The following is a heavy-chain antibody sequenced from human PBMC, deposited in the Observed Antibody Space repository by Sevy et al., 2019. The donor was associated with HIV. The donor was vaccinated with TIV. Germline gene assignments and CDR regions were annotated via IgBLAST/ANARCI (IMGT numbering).Heavy chain of an antibody. CDR2: ISYDGSNK. J-gene: IGHJ6*02. CDR3: ARGRSGSYSKTYGMDV. V-gene: IGHV3-30-3*01. CDR1: GFTFSSYA. D-gene: IGHD3-10*01. Sequence: GGSLRLSCAASGFTFSSYAMHWVRQAPGKGLEWVAVISYDGSNKYYADSVKGRFTISRDNSKNTLYLQMNSLRAEDTAVYHCARGRSGSYSKTYGMDVWGQGTTVTVSS.